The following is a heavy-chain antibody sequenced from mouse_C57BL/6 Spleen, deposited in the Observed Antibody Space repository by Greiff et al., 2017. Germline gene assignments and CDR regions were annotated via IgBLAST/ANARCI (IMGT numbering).Heavy chain of an antibody. V-gene: IGHV1-80*01. J-gene: IGHJ2*01. CDR3: ARLSYYGFDY. CDR1: GYAFSSYW. CDR2: IYPGDGDT. Sequence: VQGVESGAELVKPGASVKISCKASGYAFSSYWMNWVKQRPGKGLEWIGQIYPGDGDTNYNGKFKGKATLTADKSSSTAYMQLSSLTSEDSAVYFCARLSYYGFDYWGQGTTLTVSS. D-gene: IGHD1-1*01.